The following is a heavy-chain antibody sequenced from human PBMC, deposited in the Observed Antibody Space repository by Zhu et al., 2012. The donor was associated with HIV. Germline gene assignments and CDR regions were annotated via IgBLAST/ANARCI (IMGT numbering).Heavy chain of an antibody. D-gene: IGHD4-17*01. CDR3: ASLNDYGDSNY. Sequence: QVQLQESGPGLVRPSETLSLTCAVSGYSIRSGYYWGWVRQPPGEGLEWIGSIYHSGSIYYNPSLKSRVTMSLDTSKNQFSLNLSSVTAADTAVYYCASLNDYGDSNYWGLGNPGHRLL. V-gene: IGHV4-38-2*01. CDR1: GYSIRSGYY. CDR2: IYHSGSI. J-gene: IGHJ4*02.